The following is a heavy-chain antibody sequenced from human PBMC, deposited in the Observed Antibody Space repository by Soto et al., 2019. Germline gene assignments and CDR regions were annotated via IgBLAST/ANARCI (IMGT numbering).Heavy chain of an antibody. J-gene: IGHJ4*02. CDR3: ARHVRRQGVVVPAAGY. Sequence: SETLSLTCTVSGGSISSSSYYWGWIRQPPGKGLEWIGSIYYSGSTYYNPSLKSRVTISVDTSKNQFSLKLSSVTAADTAVYYCARHVRRQGVVVPAAGYWGQGTLVTVSS. CDR1: GGSISSSSYY. D-gene: IGHD2-2*01. CDR2: IYYSGST. V-gene: IGHV4-39*01.